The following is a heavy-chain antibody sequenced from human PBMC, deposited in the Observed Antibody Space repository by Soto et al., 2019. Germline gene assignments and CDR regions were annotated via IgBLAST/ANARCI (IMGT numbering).Heavy chain of an antibody. Sequence: QVQLVESGGGVVQPGRSLRLSCAASGFTFSSYGMHWVRQAPGKGLEWVAVIWYDGSNKYYADSVKGRFTISRDNSKNTLYLQMNSLRAEDMAVYYCARDPRRQPFDYWGQGTLVTVSS. CDR1: GFTFSSYG. V-gene: IGHV3-33*01. CDR2: IWYDGSNK. D-gene: IGHD5-18*01. J-gene: IGHJ4*02. CDR3: ARDPRRQPFDY.